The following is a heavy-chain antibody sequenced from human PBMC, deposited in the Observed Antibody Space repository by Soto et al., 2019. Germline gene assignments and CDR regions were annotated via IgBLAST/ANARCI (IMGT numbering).Heavy chain of an antibody. Sequence: GAMTVSSAASGFTCSIYWMSGVRQAPGKGLEWVANIKQDGSEKYYVDSVKGRFTISRDNAKNSLYLQMNSLRAEDTAVYYCARDGYSYGFYYYYYGMDVWGQGTTVTVSS. CDR1: GFTCSIYW. D-gene: IGHD5-18*01. CDR3: ARDGYSYGFYYYYYGMDV. V-gene: IGHV3-7*01. CDR2: IKQDGSEK. J-gene: IGHJ6*02.